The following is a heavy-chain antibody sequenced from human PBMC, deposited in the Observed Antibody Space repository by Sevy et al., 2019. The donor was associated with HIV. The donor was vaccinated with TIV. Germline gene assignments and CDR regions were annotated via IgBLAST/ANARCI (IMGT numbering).Heavy chain of an antibody. D-gene: IGHD1-26*01. J-gene: IGHJ4*02. CDR2: ISGGGGST. Sequence: GGSLRLTCAASGFTFSSYAMSWVRQVPGKGLEWVSAISGGGGSTYYANSVEGRFTISRDSFKKTLYLQMNSLRAEDTAVYYCAKGDNHCAIDYWVQGTLVTVSS. CDR1: GFTFSSYA. CDR3: AKGDNHCAIDY. V-gene: IGHV3-23*01.